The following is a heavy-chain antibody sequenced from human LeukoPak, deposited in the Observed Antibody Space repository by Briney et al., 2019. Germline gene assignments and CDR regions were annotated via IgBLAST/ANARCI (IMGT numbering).Heavy chain of an antibody. V-gene: IGHV3-30*02. CDR2: IRYDGLNK. CDR1: GFIFSNYD. D-gene: IGHD3-22*01. J-gene: IGHJ4*02. Sequence: GGSLRLPCAASGFIFSNYDMHWVRQAPGKGLEWVAFIRYDGLNKYYADSVKGRFTISRDNAKNSLNLQMNSLRAEDTAVYYCAREPYYYDSSGYSVDYWGQGTLVTVSS. CDR3: AREPYYYDSSGYSVDY.